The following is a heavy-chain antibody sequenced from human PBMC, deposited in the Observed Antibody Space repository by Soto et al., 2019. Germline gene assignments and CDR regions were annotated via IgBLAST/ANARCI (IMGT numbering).Heavy chain of an antibody. J-gene: IGHJ4*02. CDR2: ILSKAGNYAT. V-gene: IGHV3-73*01. Sequence: EVQLVESGGGLVQPGGSLKLPCAASGFIFSGSAVHWVRQASGKGLEWVGRILSKAGNYATAYPASMKGRFTISRDDSENTAFLQMNSLKTEDTAVYYCIRGGSPYYYDYWGQGTLVAVSS. CDR3: IRGGSPYYYDY. CDR1: GFIFSGSA.